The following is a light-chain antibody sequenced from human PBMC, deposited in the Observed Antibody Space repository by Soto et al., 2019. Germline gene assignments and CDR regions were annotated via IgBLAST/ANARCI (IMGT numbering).Light chain of an antibody. J-gene: IGKJ4*01. CDR1: QGISSY. V-gene: IGKV1-8*01. Sequence: AIRMTQSPSSFSASTGDRVTITCRASQGISSYLAWYQQKPGKAPKRLIYAASTLQSGVPSRFSGSGSGTDFTLTISCLQSEDFATYYCQQYYSYPPLFGGGTKVEIK. CDR3: QQYYSYPPL. CDR2: AAS.